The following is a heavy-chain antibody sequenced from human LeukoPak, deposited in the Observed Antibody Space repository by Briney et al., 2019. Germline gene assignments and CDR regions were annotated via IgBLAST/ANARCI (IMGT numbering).Heavy chain of an antibody. J-gene: IGHJ3*02. CDR1: GGSISSHY. Sequence: PSETLSLTCTVSGGSISSHYWSWIRQPPGKGLEWIGYIYYSGSTNYNPSLKSRVTISVDTSKNQFSLKLSSVTAADTAVYYCARVTRRVATHAFDIWGQGTMVTVSS. CDR3: ARVTRRVATHAFDI. CDR2: IYYSGST. D-gene: IGHD2-15*01. V-gene: IGHV4-59*11.